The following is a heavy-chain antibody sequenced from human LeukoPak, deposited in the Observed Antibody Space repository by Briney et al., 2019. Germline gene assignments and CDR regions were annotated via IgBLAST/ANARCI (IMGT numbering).Heavy chain of an antibody. CDR2: IYYSGST. J-gene: IGHJ4*02. CDR1: GFTFSDYY. CDR3: ARRYGYFDY. V-gene: IGHV4-39*01. D-gene: IGHD4-17*01. Sequence: GSLRLSCAASGFTFSDYYMSWIRQAPGKGLEWIGSIYYSGSTYYNPSLKSRVTISVDTSKNQFSLKLSSVTAAGTAVYYCARRYGYFDYWGQGTLVTVSS.